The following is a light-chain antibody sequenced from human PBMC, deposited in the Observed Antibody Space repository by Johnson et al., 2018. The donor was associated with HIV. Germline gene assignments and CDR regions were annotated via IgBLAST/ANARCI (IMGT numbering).Light chain of an antibody. Sequence: QSVLTQPPSVSAAPGQKVTISCSGSSCDIGNNYVSWHQKFPGAAPKVLIYDNNKGPSGIPDRISGSKSGTSATLGITGLQTGDEADYYCGTWNSRLSVGHVFGTGTKVTVL. CDR1: SCDIGNNY. V-gene: IGLV1-51*01. CDR2: DNN. J-gene: IGLJ1*01. CDR3: GTWNSRLSVGHV.